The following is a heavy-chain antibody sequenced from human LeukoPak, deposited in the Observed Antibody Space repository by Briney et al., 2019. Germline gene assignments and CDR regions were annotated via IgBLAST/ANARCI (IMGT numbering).Heavy chain of an antibody. CDR2: ISSRGDST. CDR3: VKGPRPDITVAHTVEN. Sequence: QAGGSLILSCAASGFIFSNYAMSWVRQVPGRGLEWVSTISSRGDSTYVADSVKGRFTISRDNSQNSLYLQMNTVRAEATAVYYCVKGPRPDITVAHTVENWGQGTLVTVSS. V-gene: IGHV3-23*01. CDR1: GFIFSNYA. J-gene: IGHJ4*02. D-gene: IGHD6-19*01.